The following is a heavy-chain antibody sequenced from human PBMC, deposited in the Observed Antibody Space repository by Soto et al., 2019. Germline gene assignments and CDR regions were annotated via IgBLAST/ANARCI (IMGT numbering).Heavy chain of an antibody. CDR3: AKDSWAIFGVPAGEYYAMDV. Sequence: LRLSCVSSRFTFENYARSCVRQAPGKGLEWVSAISGSGGTTYYSDSVKGRFTISRDNSKNTVYLQMNDLRVEDAAEYFCAKDSWAIFGVPAGEYYAMDVWGQGTTVTVSS. CDR1: RFTFENYA. D-gene: IGHD3-3*01. J-gene: IGHJ6*02. CDR2: ISGSGGTT. V-gene: IGHV3-23*01.